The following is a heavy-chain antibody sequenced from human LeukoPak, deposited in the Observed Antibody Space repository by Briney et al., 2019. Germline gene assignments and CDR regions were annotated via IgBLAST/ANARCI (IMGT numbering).Heavy chain of an antibody. CDR2: IYYSGRT. Sequence: SETLSLTCSVSGDSVSRSDSYWDWIRQPPGKGLEWIGTIYYSGRTYYSPSLKSRVTISVDTSKNQFSLKLSSVTAADTAVYYCARRGGRPARYYYDSSGYHVAFDYWGQGTLVTVSS. V-gene: IGHV4-39*07. J-gene: IGHJ4*02. D-gene: IGHD3-22*01. CDR3: ARRGGRPARYYYDSSGYHVAFDY. CDR1: GDSVSRSDSY.